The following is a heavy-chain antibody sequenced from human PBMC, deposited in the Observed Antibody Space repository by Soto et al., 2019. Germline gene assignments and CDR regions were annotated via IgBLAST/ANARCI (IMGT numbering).Heavy chain of an antibody. Sequence: SGPTLVNPTQTLTLTCTFSGFSLSTSGMRVSWIRQPPGKALEWLARIDWDDDKFYSTSLKTRLTISKDTSKNRVVLTMTNMDPVDTATYYCARMGYYGSGSNYYGMDVWGQGTTVTVSS. CDR2: IDWDDDK. CDR3: ARMGYYGSGSNYYGMDV. V-gene: IGHV2-70*04. D-gene: IGHD3-10*01. J-gene: IGHJ6*02. CDR1: GFSLSTSGMR.